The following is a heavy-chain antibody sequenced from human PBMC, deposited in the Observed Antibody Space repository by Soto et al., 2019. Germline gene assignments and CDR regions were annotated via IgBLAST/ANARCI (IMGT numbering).Heavy chain of an antibody. CDR2: IIPITGTV. Sequence: QVQLVQSGAEVKKPGSSVKVSCKVSGGTFTSYAIGWVRQAPGQGLEWMGGIIPITGTVNYAQKFQGRVTITADESTTTVYMELGSLRSEDTAVYYCAREYSSSSQYLYVDVWGRGTLVTVSS. J-gene: IGHJ2*01. V-gene: IGHV1-69*01. CDR3: AREYSSSSQYLYVDV. D-gene: IGHD6-6*01. CDR1: GGTFTSYA.